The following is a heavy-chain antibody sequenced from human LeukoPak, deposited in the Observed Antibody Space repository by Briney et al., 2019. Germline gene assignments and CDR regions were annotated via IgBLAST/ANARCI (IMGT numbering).Heavy chain of an antibody. D-gene: IGHD5-24*01. V-gene: IGHV3-23*01. CDR2: ISGSGGST. CDR1: GFTFSSYA. J-gene: IGHJ5*02. Sequence: GGSLRLSCAASGFTFSSYAMSWVRQAPGRGLEWVSAISGSGGSTYYADSVKGRFTISRDNSKNTLYLQMNSLRAEDTAVYYCAKPVEMATSNWFDPWGQGTLVTVSS. CDR3: AKPVEMATSNWFDP.